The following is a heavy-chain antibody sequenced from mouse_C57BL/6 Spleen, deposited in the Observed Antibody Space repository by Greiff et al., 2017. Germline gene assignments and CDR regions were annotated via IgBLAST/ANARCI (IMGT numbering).Heavy chain of an antibody. CDR1: GYTFTSYW. CDR2: IHPNSGNT. J-gene: IGHJ2*01. Sequence: VQLQQPGAELVKPGASVKLSCKASGYTFTSYWMHWVKQRPGQGLEWIGMIHPNSGNTNYNEKFKGKATLTVDKSSSTAYMQLSSLTSEDSAVYYCARVGGNYALDYWGQGTTLTVSS. CDR3: ARVGGNYALDY. V-gene: IGHV1-64*01. D-gene: IGHD2-1*01.